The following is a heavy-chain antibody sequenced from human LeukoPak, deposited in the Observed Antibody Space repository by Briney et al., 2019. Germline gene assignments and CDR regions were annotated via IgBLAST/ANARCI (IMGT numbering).Heavy chain of an antibody. CDR3: VREYCSGGSCSDAFDI. CDR1: GFSLTTYE. D-gene: IGHD2-15*01. Sequence: GGSLRLSCAVSGFSLTTYEMDWIRQAPGKGLEWVAYTDSNSETTHYADSVKGRFIISRDNAKNSLYLQMNSLRAEDTALHYCVREYCSGGSCSDAFDIWGQGTMVTVSS. J-gene: IGHJ3*02. V-gene: IGHV3-48*03. CDR2: TDSNSETT.